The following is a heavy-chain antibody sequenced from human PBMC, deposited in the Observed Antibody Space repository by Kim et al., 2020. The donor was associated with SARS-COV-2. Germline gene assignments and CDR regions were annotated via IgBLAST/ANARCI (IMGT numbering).Heavy chain of an antibody. D-gene: IGHD1-1*01. J-gene: IGHJ2*01. CDR3: STASRLGTTLALAWY. V-gene: IGHV4-59*01. Sequence: SETLSLTCTVSGGSISSYYRSWIRQPPGKGLEWMGFIYYSGSNKYNPYLKNRLSISVNQYKNQPSLLLSTVITADAAAFYYSTASRLGTTLALAWY. CDR1: GGSISSYY. CDR2: IYYSGSN.